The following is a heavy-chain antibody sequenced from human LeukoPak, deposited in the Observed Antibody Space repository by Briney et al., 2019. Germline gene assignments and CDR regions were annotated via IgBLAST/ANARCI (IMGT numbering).Heavy chain of an antibody. Sequence: PGGSLRLSCAASGFTFSSYWMHWVRQAPGKGLVWVSRIDSDGSSTSYADSVKGRFTISRDNAKNTLYLQMNSLRAEDLAVYYCARDGRGAVAGFDYWGQGTLVTVSS. D-gene: IGHD6-19*01. CDR3: ARDGRGAVAGFDY. CDR1: GFTFSSYW. CDR2: IDSDGSST. V-gene: IGHV3-74*01. J-gene: IGHJ4*02.